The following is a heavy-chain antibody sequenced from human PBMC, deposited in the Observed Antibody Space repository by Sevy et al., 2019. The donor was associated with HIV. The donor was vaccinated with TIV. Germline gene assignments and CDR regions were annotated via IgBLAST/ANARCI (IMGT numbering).Heavy chain of an antibody. CDR2: IKQDGSEK. J-gene: IGHJ4*02. Sequence: GGSLRLSCAASGFTFSSYWMSWVRQAPGKGLEWVANIKQDGSEKYYVVSVKGRFTISRDNAKNSLYLQMNSLRAEDTAVYYCARDGPTMVRGVTLDYFDYWGQGTLVTVSS. CDR1: GFTFSSYW. V-gene: IGHV3-7*01. CDR3: ARDGPTMVRGVTLDYFDY. D-gene: IGHD3-10*01.